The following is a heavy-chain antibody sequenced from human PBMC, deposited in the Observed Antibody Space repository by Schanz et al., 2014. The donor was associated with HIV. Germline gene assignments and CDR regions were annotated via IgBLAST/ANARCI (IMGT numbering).Heavy chain of an antibody. Sequence: VQLVESGGGVVQPGRSLRLSCAASGFAFSDAWMTWVRQAPGKGLEWVSAIVSSGGDTYYADFVEGRFTISRDNSKNTLYLQMHSLRAEDTAVYYCAKSSGWLYAHFDYWGQGTLVTVSS. CDR2: IVSSGGDT. D-gene: IGHD3-9*01. J-gene: IGHJ4*02. CDR3: AKSSGWLYAHFDY. V-gene: IGHV3-23*04. CDR1: GFAFSDAW.